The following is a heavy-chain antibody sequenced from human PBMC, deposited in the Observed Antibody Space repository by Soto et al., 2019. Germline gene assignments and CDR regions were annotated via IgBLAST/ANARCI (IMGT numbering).Heavy chain of an antibody. V-gene: IGHV3-11*01. CDR1: GFTFSDYY. CDR2: ISGSGSTI. J-gene: IGHJ4*02. Sequence: PGGSLRLSCAASGFTFSDYYMSWFRQAPGKGLEWVSYISGSGSTIHDADSVKGRFTISRDNAKNSLYLQMNSLRAEDTALYYCARLGSIAAAGTPDYWGQGTLVTVSS. D-gene: IGHD6-13*01. CDR3: ARLGSIAAAGTPDY.